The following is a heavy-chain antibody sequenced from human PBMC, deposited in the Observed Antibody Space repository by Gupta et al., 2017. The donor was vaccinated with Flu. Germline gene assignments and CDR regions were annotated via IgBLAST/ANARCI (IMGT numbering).Heavy chain of an antibody. J-gene: IGHJ4*02. V-gene: IGHV3-33*01. CDR2: IWYDGSNK. D-gene: IGHD3-22*01. CDR1: GFSFSSTG. Sequence: QVQLVESGGGVVQPGGSLRLSCAASGFSFSSTGMHWVRQAPGKGLDWVAVIWYDGSNKYYADSVKGRFTISRDSSKNTLYLQMNSLRAEDTAVYYCARENYFDSSGYYLSPGFDYWGQGTLVTVSS. CDR3: ARENYFDSSGYYLSPGFDY.